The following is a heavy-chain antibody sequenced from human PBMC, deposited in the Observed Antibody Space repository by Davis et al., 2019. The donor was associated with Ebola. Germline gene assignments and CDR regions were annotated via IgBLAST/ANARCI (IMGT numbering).Heavy chain of an antibody. J-gene: IGHJ6*03. D-gene: IGHD2-2*01. V-gene: IGHV4-59*12. CDR2: IYYSGST. CDR3: AREGPDIVVVPAATYYYYYYMDV. CDR1: GGSISSYY. Sequence: PSETLSLTCTVSGGSISSYYWSWIRQPPGKGLEWIGYIYYSGSTNYNPSLKSRVTISVDTSKNQFSLKLSSVTAADTAVYYCAREGPDIVVVPAATYYYYYYMDVWGKGTTVTVSS.